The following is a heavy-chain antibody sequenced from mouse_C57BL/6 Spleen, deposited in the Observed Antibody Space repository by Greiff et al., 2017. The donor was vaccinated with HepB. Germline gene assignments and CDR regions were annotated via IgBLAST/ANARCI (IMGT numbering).Heavy chain of an antibody. J-gene: IGHJ1*03. D-gene: IGHD1-1*01. Sequence: VKLQQPGAELVMPGASVKLSCKASGYTFTSYWMHWVKQRPGQGLEWIGEIDPSDSYTNYNQKFKGKSTLTVDKSSSTAYMQLSSLTSEDSAVYYCARRYYGSSYRYFDVWGTGTTVTVSS. CDR3: ARRYYGSSYRYFDV. CDR1: GYTFTSYW. V-gene: IGHV1-69*01. CDR2: IDPSDSYT.